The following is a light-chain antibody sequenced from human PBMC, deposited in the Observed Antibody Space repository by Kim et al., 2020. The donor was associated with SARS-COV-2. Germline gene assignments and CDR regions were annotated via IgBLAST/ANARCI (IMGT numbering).Light chain of an antibody. CDR3: QQYGNSPRT. CDR1: QSVRSSY. J-gene: IGKJ2*01. CDR2: GAS. V-gene: IGKV3-20*01. Sequence: LAPGQRATLSWRASQSVRSSYLTWYQQKPGQAAGLLIYGASSRATGIPDRFSGSGSGTDFTLTISRLEPEDFAVYYCQQYGNSPRTFGQGTKLEI.